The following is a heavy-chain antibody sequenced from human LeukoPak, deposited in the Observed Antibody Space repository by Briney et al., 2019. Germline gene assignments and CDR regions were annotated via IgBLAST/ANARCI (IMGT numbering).Heavy chain of an antibody. CDR2: IIPIFGTA. CDR3: ARKRYYYDSSEFAY. J-gene: IGHJ4*02. D-gene: IGHD3-22*01. Sequence: SVKVSCKASGGTFSSYAISWVRQAPGQGLEWMGGIIPIFGTANYAQKFQGRVTLTADESTSTAYRELSSLRSEDTAVYYCARKRYYYDSSEFAYWGQGTLVTVSS. CDR1: GGTFSSYA. V-gene: IGHV1-69*13.